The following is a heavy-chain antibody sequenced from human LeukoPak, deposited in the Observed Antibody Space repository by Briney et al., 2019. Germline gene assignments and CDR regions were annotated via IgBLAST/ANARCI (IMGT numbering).Heavy chain of an antibody. J-gene: IGHJ3*02. CDR3: ARDSGIYRDGFDI. CDR2: INPNSGAT. Sequence: ASVKVSCKASGYTFTGYYMYWVRQAPGQGLEWMGWINPNSGATNYAQKFQGRVTMTRDTSITTAYMELSRLRSDDTAVYYCARDSGIYRDGFDIWGQGTMVTVSS. V-gene: IGHV1-2*02. CDR1: GYTFTGYY. D-gene: IGHD1-26*01.